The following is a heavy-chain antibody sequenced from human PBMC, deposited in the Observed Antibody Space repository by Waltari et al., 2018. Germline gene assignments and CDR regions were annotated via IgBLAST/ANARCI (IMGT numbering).Heavy chain of an antibody. Sequence: QVQLVHSAAEVKKPGSSLKVSCKASGGTFSSYAISCVRQAPGQGLEWMGGIILIFGKENYAQKFQGRVTITTDESTSTAYMELSSLRSEDTAVYYCARGGKLLWFGNILEGWGQGTLVTVSS. D-gene: IGHD3-10*01. CDR1: GGTFSSYA. V-gene: IGHV1-69*01. J-gene: IGHJ4*02. CDR3: ARGGKLLWFGNILEG. CDR2: IILIFGKE.